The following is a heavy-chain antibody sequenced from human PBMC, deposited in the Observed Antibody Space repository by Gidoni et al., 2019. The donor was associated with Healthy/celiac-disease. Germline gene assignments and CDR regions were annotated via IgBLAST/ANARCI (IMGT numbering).Heavy chain of an antibody. V-gene: IGHV4-39*07. D-gene: IGHD3-10*01. CDR3: ATLASDPDYGSGSYYIDY. Sequence: QLQLQESGPGLVKPSETLSLTCTVSGGSISSSSDYWGWIRQPPGKGLEWIGSIYYSGSTYYNPSLKSRVTISVDTSKNQFSLKLSSVTAADTAVYYCATLASDPDYGSGSYYIDYWGQGTLVTVSS. CDR1: GGSISSSSDY. J-gene: IGHJ4*02. CDR2: IYYSGST.